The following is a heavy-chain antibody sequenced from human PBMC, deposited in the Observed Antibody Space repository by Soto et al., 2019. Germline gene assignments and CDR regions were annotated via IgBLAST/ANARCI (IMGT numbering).Heavy chain of an antibody. CDR2: INHLETT. D-gene: IGHD1-26*01. V-gene: IGHV4-30-2*01. Sequence: SESLSLPCAVSGSSITFGGYSWSWIRQTPGKGLEWIGYINHLETTFYNPSFESRLTLSIDRAKNQFSLKLHSMSAADRAVYFCARGGGSDSFDYWGQGILVTVSS. J-gene: IGHJ4*02. CDR1: GSSITFGGYS. CDR3: ARGGGSDSFDY.